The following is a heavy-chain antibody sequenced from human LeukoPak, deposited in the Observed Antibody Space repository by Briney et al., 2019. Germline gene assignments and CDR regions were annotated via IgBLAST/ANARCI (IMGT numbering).Heavy chain of an antibody. V-gene: IGHV4-34*01. D-gene: IGHD3-10*01. CDR2: INHSGST. CDR1: GGSISSYY. CDR3: ATRGITMVRGVIDGMDV. Sequence: SETLSLTCTVSGGSISSYYWSWIRQPPGKGLEWIGEINHSGSTNYNPSLKSRVTISVDTSKNQFSLKLSSVTAADTAVYYCATRGITMVRGVIDGMDVRGQGTTVTVSS. J-gene: IGHJ6*02.